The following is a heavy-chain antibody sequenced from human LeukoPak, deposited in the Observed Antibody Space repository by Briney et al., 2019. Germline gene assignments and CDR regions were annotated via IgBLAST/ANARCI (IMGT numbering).Heavy chain of an antibody. CDR2: IIPIFGTA. CDR1: GGTFSSYA. V-gene: IGHV1-69*13. Sequence: ASVKVSCKASGGTFSSYAISWVRQAPGQGLEWMGGIIPIFGTANYAQKFQGRVTITADESTSTAYMELSSLRSEDTAVYYCATLTTVVTAYYFDYWGQGTLVTVSS. J-gene: IGHJ4*02. D-gene: IGHD4-23*01. CDR3: ATLTTVVTAYYFDY.